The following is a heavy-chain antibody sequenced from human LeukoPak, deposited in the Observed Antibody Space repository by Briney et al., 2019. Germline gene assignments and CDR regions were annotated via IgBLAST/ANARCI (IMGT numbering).Heavy chain of an antibody. CDR1: GYTFTSYA. CDR3: ARDRGDILTGYYSYYLDY. D-gene: IGHD3-9*01. V-gene: IGHV1-3*03. CDR2: INAGNGNT. J-gene: IGHJ4*02. Sequence: ASVKVSCKASGYTFTSYAMHWVRQAPGQRLEWMGWINAGNGNTKYSQEFQGRVTITRDTSASTAYMELSSLRSEDMAVYYCARDRGDILTGYYSYYLDYWGQGTLVTVSS.